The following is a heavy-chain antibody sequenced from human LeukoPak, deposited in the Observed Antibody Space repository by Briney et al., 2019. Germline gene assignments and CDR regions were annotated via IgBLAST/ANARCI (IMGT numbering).Heavy chain of an antibody. CDR1: GYTFTGYY. CDR2: INPNSGGT. D-gene: IGHD1-26*01. V-gene: IGHV1-2*02. Sequence: ASVKVSCKASGYTFTGYYMHWVRQAPGQGLEWMGWINPNSGGTNYAQKFQGTVTMTRDTSISTAYMELSRLRSDDTAVYYCARDPNSGSYLFDIWGQGTMVTVSS. J-gene: IGHJ3*02. CDR3: ARDPNSGSYLFDI.